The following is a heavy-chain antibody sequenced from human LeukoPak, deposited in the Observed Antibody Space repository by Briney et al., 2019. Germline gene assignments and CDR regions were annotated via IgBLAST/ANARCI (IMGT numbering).Heavy chain of an antibody. D-gene: IGHD6-6*01. V-gene: IGHV3-43*01. CDR3: ARSKAAPGAFDI. J-gene: IGHJ3*02. CDR1: GFNFDRCT. Sequence: GGSLRLSCATSGFNFDRCTIHWVRQAPGKGLEWVSLAGWAGGTTFYSDSVRGRFTISRDSGRKSVYLQMNSLRAEDTAVYYCARSKAAPGAFDIWGQGTMVTVSS. CDR2: AGWAGGTT.